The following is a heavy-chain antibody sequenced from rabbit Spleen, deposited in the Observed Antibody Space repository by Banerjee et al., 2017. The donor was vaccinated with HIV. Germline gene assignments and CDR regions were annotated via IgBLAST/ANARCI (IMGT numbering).Heavy chain of an antibody. CDR1: EFDFSGNYY. CDR2: IFAGSSGNT. Sequence: QSLEESGGDLVKPGASLTLTCTASEFDFSGNYYICWFRQAPGKGPEWIACIFAGSSGNTYYASWAKGRFTISKTSSTTVTLQMTSLTAADTATYFCASGADYAYGISSYYRLSRLDLWGPGTLVTV. J-gene: IGHJ3*01. D-gene: IGHD8-1*01. CDR3: ASGADYAYGISSYYRLSRLDL. V-gene: IGHV1S40*01.